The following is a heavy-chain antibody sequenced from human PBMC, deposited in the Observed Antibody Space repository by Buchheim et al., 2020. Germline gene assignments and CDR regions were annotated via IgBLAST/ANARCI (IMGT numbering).Heavy chain of an antibody. V-gene: IGHV3-23*01. D-gene: IGHD3-9*01. Sequence: EVQLLESGGGLVQPGGSLRLSCAASGFTFSNFAMSWVRQAPGEGLEWVSSISASGYSTYHADSVKGRFTISRDNSKNTGFLHMNSLRAEDTAVYYCAKVHYDILTGYDYWGQGTL. CDR3: AKVHYDILTGYDY. CDR2: ISASGYST. CDR1: GFTFSNFA. J-gene: IGHJ4*02.